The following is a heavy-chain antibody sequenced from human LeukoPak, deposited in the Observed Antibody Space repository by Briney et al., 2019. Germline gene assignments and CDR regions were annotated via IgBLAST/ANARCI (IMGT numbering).Heavy chain of an antibody. CDR2: IYTSGST. J-gene: IGHJ6*03. Sequence: SETLSLTCTVSGGSISSYYWSWIRQPPGKGLEWIGYIYTSGSTNYNPSLKSRVTISVDTSKNQFSLKLSSVTAADTAVYYCARQASSSSYFYYYYYMDVWGKGTTVTVSS. CDR3: ARQASSSSYFYYYYYMDV. D-gene: IGHD6-13*01. V-gene: IGHV4-4*09. CDR1: GGSISSYY.